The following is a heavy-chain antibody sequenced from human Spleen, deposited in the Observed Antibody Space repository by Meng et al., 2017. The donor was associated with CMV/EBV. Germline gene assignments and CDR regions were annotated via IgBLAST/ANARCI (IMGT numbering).Heavy chain of an antibody. CDR3: AKEAYSNDHTNLEDY. CDR2: ITASGGVT. CDR1: GLTITNYG. Sequence: GESLKISCAVSGLTITNYGMSWVRQAPRKGLEWVSTITASGGVTHYADSVKGRFTISRDNSKNTLYLQMNSLRPEDTAVYYCAKEAYSNDHTNLEDYWGQGTLVTVSS. D-gene: IGHD2-21*01. J-gene: IGHJ4*02. V-gene: IGHV3-23*01.